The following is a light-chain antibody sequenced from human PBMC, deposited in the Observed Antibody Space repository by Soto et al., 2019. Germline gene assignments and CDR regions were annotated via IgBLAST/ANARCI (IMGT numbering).Light chain of an antibody. CDR2: APS. V-gene: IGKV3-11*01. CDR1: QRVDRY. CDR3: QQGSNCYT. J-gene: IGKJ2*01. Sequence: EIVLTQSPATLSLSPGDRATLSCSASQRVDRYLAWYQEKPGQAPRLLSYAPSDRATGIPDRFSGSGSGTVFPLHIRSLDPEDFAVYYCQQGSNCYTFGQGTKLELK.